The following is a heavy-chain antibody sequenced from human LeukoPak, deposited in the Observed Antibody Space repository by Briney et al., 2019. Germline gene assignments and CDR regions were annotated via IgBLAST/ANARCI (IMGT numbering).Heavy chain of an antibody. D-gene: IGHD1-26*01. CDR3: YSGSYYVGVRPMDV. Sequence: ASVKVSCKASGYTFTSYGISWVRQAPGQGLEWMGWINPNSGGTNYAQKFQGRVTMTRDTSISTAYMELSRLRSDDTAVYYCYSGSYYVGVRPMDVWGQGTTVTVSS. CDR2: INPNSGGT. V-gene: IGHV1-2*02. J-gene: IGHJ6*02. CDR1: GYTFTSYG.